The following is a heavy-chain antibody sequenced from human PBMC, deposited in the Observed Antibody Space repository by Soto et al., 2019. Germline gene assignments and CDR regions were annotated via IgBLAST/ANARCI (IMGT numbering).Heavy chain of an antibody. V-gene: IGHV1-69*13. J-gene: IGHJ5*02. Sequence: SVKVSCKSSGGTFSRHAINWVRQAPGQGLEWMGGIIPLFGTTNYAQKFKGRLTITADESTNTTYMELSSLKSEDAAVYYCARASIHGSSWYFWFDPWGQGTLVTVS. CDR2: IIPLFGTT. CDR3: ARASIHGSSWYFWFDP. D-gene: IGHD6-13*01. CDR1: GGTFSRHA.